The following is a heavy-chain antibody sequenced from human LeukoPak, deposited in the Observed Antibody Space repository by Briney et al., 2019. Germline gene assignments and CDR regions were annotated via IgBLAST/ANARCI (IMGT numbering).Heavy chain of an antibody. D-gene: IGHD6-25*01. CDR1: GYTFTDHY. CDR3: ARDSPSGWA. J-gene: IGHJ5*02. CDR2: MNPNSGGT. Sequence: ASVKVSCKASGYTFTDHYIHWVRQAPGQGLEWMGWMNPNSGGTKYAQKSQGRVTMTRDTSISTAYMELRRLRSDDTAVYYCARDSPSGWAWGQGTLVTVSP. V-gene: IGHV1-2*02.